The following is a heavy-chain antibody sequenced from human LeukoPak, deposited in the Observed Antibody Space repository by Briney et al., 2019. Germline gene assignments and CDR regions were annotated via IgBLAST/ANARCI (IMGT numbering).Heavy chain of an antibody. Sequence: SVKVSCKASVGTFSSYAISWVRQAPGQGLEWMGRIIPILGIANYAQKFQGRVTITADKSTSTAYMELSSLRSEDTAVYYCSSRRYYYYGMDVWGQGTTVTVSS. J-gene: IGHJ6*02. V-gene: IGHV1-69*04. CDR3: SSRRYYYYGMDV. CDR1: VGTFSSYA. CDR2: IIPILGIA.